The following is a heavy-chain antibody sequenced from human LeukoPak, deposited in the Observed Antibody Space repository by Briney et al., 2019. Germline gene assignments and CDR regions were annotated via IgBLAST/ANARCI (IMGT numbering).Heavy chain of an antibody. J-gene: IGHJ3*02. D-gene: IGHD2-2*01. V-gene: IGHV5-51*01. CDR2: IYPGDSDT. CDR3: ARSRVCSTSCSYDAFDI. CDR1: GYSFTSYW. Sequence: GESLKISCKGSGYSFTSYWIGWVRQMPGKGLEWMGIIYPGDSDTRYSPSFQGQVTISADKSISTAYLQWSSLKASDTAMYYCARSRVCSTSCSYDAFDIWGQGTMVTVSS.